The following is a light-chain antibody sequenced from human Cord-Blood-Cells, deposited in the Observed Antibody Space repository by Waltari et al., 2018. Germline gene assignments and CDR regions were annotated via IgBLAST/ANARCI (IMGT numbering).Light chain of an antibody. CDR1: SSDVDDYNY. CDR2: EFS. CDR3: SSYAGSNNWV. J-gene: IGLJ3*02. V-gene: IGLV2-8*01. Sequence: QSALTQSPSASGSPGQSVTISCTGTSSDVDDYNYVSWYQQHPGKAPKLMIYEFSKRPSGFPYRFSGSKSGNTSSLTVSGLQAEDEADYYCSSYAGSNNWVFGGGTKLTVL.